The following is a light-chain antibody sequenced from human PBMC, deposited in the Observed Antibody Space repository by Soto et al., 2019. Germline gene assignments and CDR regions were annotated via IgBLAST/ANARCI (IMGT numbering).Light chain of an antibody. CDR3: SSYATSNTLV. V-gene: IGLV2-14*01. CDR2: EVS. J-gene: IGLJ1*01. Sequence: QSALTQPASVSGSPGQSITISCTGTSSDVGNNNYVSWYQQHPGKAPKLMIFEVSDRPSGISNRFSGSKSGNTASLTISGLQSEDEADYYCSSYATSNTLVFGTGTKVNVL. CDR1: SSDVGNNNY.